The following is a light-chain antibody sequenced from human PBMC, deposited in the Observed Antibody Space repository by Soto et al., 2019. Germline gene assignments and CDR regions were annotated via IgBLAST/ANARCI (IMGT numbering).Light chain of an antibody. CDR2: DVS. CDR3: SSWTSSSAFVL. V-gene: IGLV2-14*03. Sequence: QSALTQPASVSASPGQSITISCTGTSSDVGGYSYVSWYQQHPGKVPRLVIYDVSTRPSGVSNRFSGSKSGSTASLTISGLQAEDEADYYCSSWTSSSAFVLFGGGTKVTVL. CDR1: SSDVGGYSY. J-gene: IGLJ2*01.